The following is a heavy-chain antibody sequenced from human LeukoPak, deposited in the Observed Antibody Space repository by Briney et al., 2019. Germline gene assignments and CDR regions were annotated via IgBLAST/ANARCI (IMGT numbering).Heavy chain of an antibody. D-gene: IGHD1-26*01. CDR1: GFSVSDTF. Sequence: GGSLRLSRAVSGFSVSDTFMTWVRQAPGKGLQWVLVILDTGITTYADSVKGRFSISRDNSKNTVYLQMNSLSVDDTAVYYCVRDKGVGRTERFDSWGPGTLVTVSS. J-gene: IGHJ4*02. CDR3: VRDKGVGRTERFDS. V-gene: IGHV3-53*01. CDR2: ILDTGIT.